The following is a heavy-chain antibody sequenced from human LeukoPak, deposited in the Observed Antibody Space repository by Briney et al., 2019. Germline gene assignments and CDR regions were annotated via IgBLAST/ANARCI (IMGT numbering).Heavy chain of an antibody. J-gene: IGHJ4*02. V-gene: IGHV4-34*01. CDR1: GGSFSGYY. D-gene: IGHD2-2*01. Sequence: SETLSLTCAVYGGSFSGYYWSWIRQPPGKGLEWIGEINHSGSTNYNPSLKSRVTISVDTSKNQFSLKLSSVTAADTAVYYWARGGYQLLWGYIVGSRTLDYWGQGTLVTVSS. CDR2: INHSGST. CDR3: ARGGYQLLWGYIVGSRTLDY.